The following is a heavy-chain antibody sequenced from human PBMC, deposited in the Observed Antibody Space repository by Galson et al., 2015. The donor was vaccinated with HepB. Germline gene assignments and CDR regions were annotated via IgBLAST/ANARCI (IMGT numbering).Heavy chain of an antibody. V-gene: IGHV3-74*01. D-gene: IGHD6-19*01. Sequence: SLRLSCAASGFTFSSYWIHWVRQVPGKGLVWVSRINNDGGHTIYADSVKGRFTISRDNAKNTLFLQMNSLSAEDTAVYYCARGSNDWYGIDYWGQGILVTVSS. J-gene: IGHJ4*02. CDR3: ARGSNDWYGIDY. CDR1: GFTFSSYW. CDR2: INNDGGHT.